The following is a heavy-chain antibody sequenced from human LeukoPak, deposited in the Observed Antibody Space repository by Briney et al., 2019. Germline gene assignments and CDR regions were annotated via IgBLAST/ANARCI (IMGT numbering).Heavy chain of an antibody. CDR2: IYNSGTT. V-gene: IGHV4-59*01. CDR1: GGSISSYY. CDR3: ASEFSP. Sequence: SETLSLTCTVSGGSISSYYWTWIRQSPGKGLEWIGLIYNSGTTNYNPSLKSRVSISLDTSKNQFSLKLTSVTAAGTAVYYCASEFSPWGRGPRVTVSS. J-gene: IGHJ1*01.